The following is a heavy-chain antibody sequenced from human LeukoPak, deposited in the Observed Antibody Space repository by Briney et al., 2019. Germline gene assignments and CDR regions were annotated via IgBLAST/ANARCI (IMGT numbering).Heavy chain of an antibody. Sequence: SVKVSCKASGGTFSSYAINWVRQAPGQGLEWMGGIIPIFATANYAQKFQGRVTITTDESTSTAYMELGSLRSDDTAVYYCARDRSGNYYSHFDYWGQGTLVTVSS. V-gene: IGHV1-69*05. D-gene: IGHD1-26*01. CDR3: ARDRSGNYYSHFDY. J-gene: IGHJ4*02. CDR2: IIPIFATA. CDR1: GGTFSSYA.